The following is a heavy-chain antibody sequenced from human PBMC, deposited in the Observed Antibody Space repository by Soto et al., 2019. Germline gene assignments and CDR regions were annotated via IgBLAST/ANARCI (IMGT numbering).Heavy chain of an antibody. CDR2: INQDGSEK. CDR3: ARKQYYYDTSNAGWFDP. J-gene: IGHJ5*02. CDR1: GFTFSNCW. D-gene: IGHD3-22*01. V-gene: IGHV3-7*05. Sequence: GGSLRLSCVASGFTFSNCWMSWVRQAPGKGLEWVATINQDGSEKYYVDSVKGRFTISRDNAKNSLYLQLTSLRVEDTAVYHCARKQYYYDTSNAGWFDPWGQGTLVTVSS.